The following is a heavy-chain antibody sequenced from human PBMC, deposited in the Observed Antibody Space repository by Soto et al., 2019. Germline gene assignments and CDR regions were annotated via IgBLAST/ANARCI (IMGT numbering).Heavy chain of an antibody. CDR2: INHSGST. J-gene: IGHJ4*02. Sequence: SETLSLTCAVYGGSFSGYYWSWIRQPPGKGLEWIGEINHSGSTNYNPSLKSRVTISVDTSKNQFSLRLSSVTAADTAVYYCARGFTKSRQEFDYWGQGTLVTVSS. V-gene: IGHV4-34*01. CDR3: ARGFTKSRQEFDY. CDR1: GGSFSGYY. D-gene: IGHD1-1*01.